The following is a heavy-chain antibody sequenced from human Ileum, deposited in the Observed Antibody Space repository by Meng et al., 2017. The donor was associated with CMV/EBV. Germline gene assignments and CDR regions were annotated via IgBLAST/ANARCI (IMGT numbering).Heavy chain of an antibody. CDR3: ARGRATAFQSLDQDYFDY. J-gene: IGHJ4*02. CDR2: IYISGRT. D-gene: IGHD5-12*01. Sequence: GPLPGSCPGLWKPSESRSLTASSSGGSISSYYWSWIRTPVGKGLEWIGRIYISGRTNYNPSLKSRVTMSVDTSKNQFSLNLSSVTAADTAVYYCARGRATAFQSLDQDYFDYWGQGTLVTVSS. V-gene: IGHV4-4*07. CDR1: GGSISSYY.